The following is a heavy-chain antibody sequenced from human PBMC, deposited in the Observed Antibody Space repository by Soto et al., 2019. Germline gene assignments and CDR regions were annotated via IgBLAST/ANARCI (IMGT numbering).Heavy chain of an antibody. D-gene: IGHD2-2*01. CDR1: GFTFSSYA. Sequence: GGSLRLSCAASGFTFSSYAMSWVRQAPGKGLEWVSAISGSGQGIYYADSVRGRFTISRDNSKNTVFLHMDSLRAEDTAVYYCAKDRDYPRDQFHYWGQGTLVTVSS. J-gene: IGHJ4*02. CDR3: AKDRDYPRDQFHY. V-gene: IGHV3-23*01. CDR2: ISGSGQGI.